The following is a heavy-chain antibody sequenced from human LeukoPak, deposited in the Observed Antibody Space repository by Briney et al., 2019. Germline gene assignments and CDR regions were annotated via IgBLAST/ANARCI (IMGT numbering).Heavy chain of an antibody. V-gene: IGHV3-74*03. J-gene: IGHJ6*02. CDR2: INSDGSST. CDR3: ARESSIGMDV. Sequence: PGGPLRLSCAASGFTFSGFWMHWVRQTPDKGLVWVSRINSDGSSTKYADSVEGRFTVSRDNAENTLYLQLNSLRAEDTAVYYCARESSIGMDVWGQGTTVTVSS. CDR1: GFTFSGFW.